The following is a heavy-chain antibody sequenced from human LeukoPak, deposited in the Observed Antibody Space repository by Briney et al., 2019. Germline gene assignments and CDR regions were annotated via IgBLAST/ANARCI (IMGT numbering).Heavy chain of an antibody. J-gene: IGHJ4*02. CDR1: GDIFSTFA. Sequence: GGSLRLSCAASGDIFSTFAMSWVRQAPGRGLEWVSGISTISSTYYADSVKGRFTISRDNSKNTLYLQMNSLRAEDTAVYYCAKGVVVVPAAASSHWGQGTLVTVSS. CDR2: ISTISST. D-gene: IGHD2-2*01. V-gene: IGHV3-23*01. CDR3: AKGVVVVPAAASSH.